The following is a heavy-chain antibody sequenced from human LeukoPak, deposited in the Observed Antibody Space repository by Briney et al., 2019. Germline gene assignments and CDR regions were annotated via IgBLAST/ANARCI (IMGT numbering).Heavy chain of an antibody. CDR3: ARDLNAFDC. D-gene: IGHD2-8*01. CDR1: GFTLSSYS. CDR2: ISFDSDYI. Sequence: GSLRLSCAASGFTLSSYSMNWVRQGPGKGLEWVSYISFDSDYIYYADSVRGRFTISRDDARNSLYLQMDGLRDGDTAVYYCARDLNAFDCWGQGTLVTVSS. J-gene: IGHJ5*01. V-gene: IGHV3-48*02.